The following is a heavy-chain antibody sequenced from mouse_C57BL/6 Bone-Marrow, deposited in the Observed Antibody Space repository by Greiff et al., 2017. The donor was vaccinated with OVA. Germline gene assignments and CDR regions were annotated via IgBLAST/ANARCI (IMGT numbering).Heavy chain of an antibody. CDR3: ARGLD. V-gene: IGHV1-50*01. Sequence: VQLQQPGAELVKPGASVKLSCKASGYTFTSYWMQWVKQRPGQGLEWIGEIDPSDSYTNYNQKFKGKATLTVDTSSSTAYMQLSSLTSEDSAVYYCARGLDWGQGTTLTVSS. J-gene: IGHJ2*01. CDR1: GYTFTSYW. CDR2: IDPSDSYT. D-gene: IGHD6-1*01.